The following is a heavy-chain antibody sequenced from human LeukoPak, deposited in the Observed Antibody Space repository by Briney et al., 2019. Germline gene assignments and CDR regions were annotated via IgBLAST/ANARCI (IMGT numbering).Heavy chain of an antibody. Sequence: GGSLRLSCTASGFTFGDYAMSWVRQAPGKGLEWVGFIRSKAYGGTTEYAASVKGRFTILRDDSKSIAYLQMNSLKTEDTAVYYCTRDGRNYYDSSGYLTLLDYWGQGTLVTVSS. CDR2: IRSKAYGGTT. CDR1: GFTFGDYA. D-gene: IGHD3-22*01. V-gene: IGHV3-49*04. J-gene: IGHJ4*02. CDR3: TRDGRNYYDSSGYLTLLDY.